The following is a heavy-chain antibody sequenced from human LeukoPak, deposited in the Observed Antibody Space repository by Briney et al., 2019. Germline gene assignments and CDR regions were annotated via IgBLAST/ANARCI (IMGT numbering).Heavy chain of an antibody. Sequence: QSGGSLRLSCAASGFTLSAYWMHWVRQAPGRGLVWVSRIAPDGSRTDYADSVKGRFTISSDNAKNTLYLQLNSLRPEDTALHYCTMDTFGPRDYWGQGALATVSS. CDR2: IAPDGSRT. CDR3: TMDTFGPRDY. V-gene: IGHV3-74*01. J-gene: IGHJ4*02. CDR1: GFTLSAYW. D-gene: IGHD5-18*01.